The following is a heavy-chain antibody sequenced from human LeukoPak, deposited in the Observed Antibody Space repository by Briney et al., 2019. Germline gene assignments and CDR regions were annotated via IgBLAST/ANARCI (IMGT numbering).Heavy chain of an antibody. Sequence: GGSLRLSCAASGFTFSSYAMSWVRQAPGKGLEWVSAISGRGGSTYYADSVKGRFTISRDNSKNTLYLQMNSLRAEDTAVYYCARLYDYVWGSYRTYADYWGQGTLVTVSS. CDR2: ISGRGGST. D-gene: IGHD3-16*02. J-gene: IGHJ4*02. CDR1: GFTFSSYA. CDR3: ARLYDYVWGSYRTYADY. V-gene: IGHV3-23*01.